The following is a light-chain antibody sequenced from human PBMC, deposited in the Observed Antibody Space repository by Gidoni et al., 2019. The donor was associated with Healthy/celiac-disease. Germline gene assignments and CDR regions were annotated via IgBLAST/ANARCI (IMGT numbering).Light chain of an antibody. V-gene: IGKV3-15*01. Sequence: SNLAWYQQKPGQAPRLLIYGASTRATGIPARFSGSGSGTEFTHTISSLQSEDFAVYYCQQYNNWPPWTFGQGTKVEIK. J-gene: IGKJ1*01. CDR1: SN. CDR2: GAS. CDR3: QQYNNWPPWT.